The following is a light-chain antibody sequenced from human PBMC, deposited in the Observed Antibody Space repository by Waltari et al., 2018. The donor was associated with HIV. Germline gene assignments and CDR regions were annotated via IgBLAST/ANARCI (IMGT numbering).Light chain of an antibody. CDR2: HDT. CDR3: SSYTSSSTVV. J-gene: IGLJ2*01. Sequence: RITCGGENIGSKSVNWYQKQPGQAPVMVIYHDTDRPSGIPDRFSGSNSEDTASLTISGLQTEDEADYYCSSYTSSSTVVFGGGTKVTVV. CDR1: NIGSKS. V-gene: IGLV3-21*01.